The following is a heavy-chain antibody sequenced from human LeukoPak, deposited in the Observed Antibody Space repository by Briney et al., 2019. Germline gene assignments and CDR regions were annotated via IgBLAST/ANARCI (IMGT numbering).Heavy chain of an antibody. CDR3: AKDPYGSGSNTSAFDI. CDR2: ISGSGGST. CDR1: GFTFSSYG. V-gene: IGHV3-23*01. J-gene: IGHJ3*02. Sequence: GGSLRLSCAASGFTFSSYGMSWVRQAPGKGLEWVSAISGSGGSTYYADSVKGRFTISRDNSKNTLYLQMNSLRAEDTAVYYCAKDPYGSGSNTSAFDIWGQGTMVTVSS. D-gene: IGHD3-10*01.